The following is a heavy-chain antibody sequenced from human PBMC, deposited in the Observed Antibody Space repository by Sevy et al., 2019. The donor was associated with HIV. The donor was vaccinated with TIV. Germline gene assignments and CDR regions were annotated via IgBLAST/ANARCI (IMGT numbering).Heavy chain of an antibody. CDR1: GFTFSSYG. Sequence: GGSLRLSCAASGFTFSSYGMHWVRQAPGKGLEWVAVISYDGSNKYYADSVKGRFTISRDNSENTLYLQMNSLRAEDTAVYYCAKDLYGSGSDYYYGMDVWGQGTTVTVSS. D-gene: IGHD3-10*01. CDR3: AKDLYGSGSDYYYGMDV. V-gene: IGHV3-30*18. J-gene: IGHJ6*02. CDR2: ISYDGSNK.